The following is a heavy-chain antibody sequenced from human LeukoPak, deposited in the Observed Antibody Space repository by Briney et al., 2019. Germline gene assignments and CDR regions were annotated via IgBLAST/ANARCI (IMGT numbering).Heavy chain of an antibody. D-gene: IGHD2-21*02. CDR1: GYTFTSYD. Sequence: GASVKVSCKASGYTFTSYDINWVRQATGQGLEWMGWMSPNSDNRGYEQNFQGRVTMTMDTSISTAYMELSSLRSEDTAVYYRAAIMVVTAGVAFNIWGQGTMVTVSS. V-gene: IGHV1-8*01. J-gene: IGHJ3*02. CDR3: AAIMVVTAGVAFNI. CDR2: MSPNSDNR.